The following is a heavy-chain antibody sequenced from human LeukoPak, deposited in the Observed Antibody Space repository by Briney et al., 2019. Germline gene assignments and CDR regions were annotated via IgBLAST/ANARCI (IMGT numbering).Heavy chain of an antibody. Sequence: GGSLRLSCAASGFTFSDYWMSWVRQAPGKGLEWVANIKQDGSEKHYVDSVKGRFTISRDNARNSLFLQVNTLRAEDTAVYYCATLRRGSGSYYNPTYDSWGQGTLVAVSS. CDR2: IKQDGSEK. CDR3: ATLRRGSGSYYNPTYDS. V-gene: IGHV3-7*01. J-gene: IGHJ4*02. CDR1: GFTFSDYW. D-gene: IGHD3-10*01.